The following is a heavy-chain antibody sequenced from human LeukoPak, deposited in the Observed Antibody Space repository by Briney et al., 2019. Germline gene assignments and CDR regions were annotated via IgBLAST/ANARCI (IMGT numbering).Heavy chain of an antibody. CDR1: GFTFDDYA. CDR2: ISWNSGSI. D-gene: IGHD6-19*01. V-gene: IGHV3-9*03. Sequence: GGSLRLSCAASGFTFDDYAMHWVRQAPGKGLEWVSGISWNSGSIGYADSVKGRFTISRDNAKNSLYLQMNSLRAEDMALYYCAKHSFRRSGWYYDHAFDIWGQGTMVTVSS. J-gene: IGHJ3*02. CDR3: AKHSFRRSGWYYDHAFDI.